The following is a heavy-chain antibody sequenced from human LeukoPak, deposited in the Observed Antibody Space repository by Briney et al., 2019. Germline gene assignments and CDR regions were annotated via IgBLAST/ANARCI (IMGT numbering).Heavy chain of an antibody. CDR3: ARVGSGYDFFDY. D-gene: IGHD3/OR15-3a*01. V-gene: IGHV4-4*07. Sequence: SDTLSLTCTVSGGAISGYYWSWIRQPAGKGLEWLGRVYSSGSTKYNPSLESRVTMSVDTSKNQFSLKLNFVTAADTAVYYRARVGSGYDFFDYWGQGTLVTVSS. CDR2: VYSSGST. CDR1: GGAISGYY. J-gene: IGHJ4*02.